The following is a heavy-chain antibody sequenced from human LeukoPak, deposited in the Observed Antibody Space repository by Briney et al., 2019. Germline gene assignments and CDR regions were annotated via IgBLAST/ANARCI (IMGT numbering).Heavy chain of an antibody. D-gene: IGHD6-6*01. CDR2: ISTGGDIT. CDR1: GLTFSSHS. Sequence: GGSLRLSCAASGLTFSSHSMSWVRQAPGKGLEWVSVISTGGDITYYADSVKGRFPISRDNSKNTLSLQMNILRVEDTAIYFCATGGLSARKFAYWGQGTPVTVSS. CDR3: ATGGLSARKFAY. J-gene: IGHJ4*02. V-gene: IGHV3-23*01.